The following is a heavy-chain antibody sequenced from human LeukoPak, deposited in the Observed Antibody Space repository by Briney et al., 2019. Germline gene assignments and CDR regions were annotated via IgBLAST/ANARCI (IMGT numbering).Heavy chain of an antibody. CDR3: ARGHSSSWYGWFDP. D-gene: IGHD6-13*01. CDR2: VSYDGSNK. Sequence: GGSLRLSCAASGFMFRSYGMHWVRQAPGKGLEWVAVVSYDGSNKFYADSVKGRFTISRDNSKNTLYLQMNSLRAEDTAVYYCARGHSSSWYGWFDPWGQGTLVTVSS. V-gene: IGHV3-30*03. CDR1: GFMFRSYG. J-gene: IGHJ5*02.